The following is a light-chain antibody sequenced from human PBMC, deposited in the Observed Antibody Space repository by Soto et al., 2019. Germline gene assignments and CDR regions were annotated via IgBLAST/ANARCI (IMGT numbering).Light chain of an antibody. J-gene: IGKJ1*01. CDR3: QHYNSYSEA. Sequence: DTQMTQSPSTLSASVVDRITITCRASQNISPWLAWYQQKPGKAPNLLIYKASTLKSGVPSRFSGSGSGTEFTLTISSLQPDDFATYYCQHYNSYSEAFGQGTKVDIK. CDR2: KAS. V-gene: IGKV1-5*03. CDR1: QNISPW.